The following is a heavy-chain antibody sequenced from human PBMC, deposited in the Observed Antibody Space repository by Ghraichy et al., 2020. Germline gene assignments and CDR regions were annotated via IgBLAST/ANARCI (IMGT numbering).Heavy chain of an antibody. Sequence: SETLSLTCAVYGGSFSGYYWSWIRQPPGKGLEWIGEINHSGSTNYNPSLKSRVTISVDTSKNQFSLKLSSVTAADTAVYYCARGGGSSWPFDYWGQGTLVTVSS. J-gene: IGHJ4*02. D-gene: IGHD6-13*01. CDR3: ARGGGSSWPFDY. CDR1: GGSFSGYY. CDR2: INHSGST. V-gene: IGHV4-34*01.